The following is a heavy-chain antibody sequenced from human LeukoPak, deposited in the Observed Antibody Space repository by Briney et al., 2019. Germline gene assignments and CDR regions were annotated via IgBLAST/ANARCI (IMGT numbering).Heavy chain of an antibody. D-gene: IGHD3-3*01. Sequence: GGSLRPSCAASGFTFSSYAMSWVRQAPGKGLEWVSAISGSGGSTYYADSVKGRFTISRDNSKNTLYLQMNSLRAEDTAVYYCAKDYDFWSGYFYYFDYWGQGTLVTVSS. CDR3: AKDYDFWSGYFYYFDY. CDR2: ISGSGGST. J-gene: IGHJ4*02. V-gene: IGHV3-23*01. CDR1: GFTFSSYA.